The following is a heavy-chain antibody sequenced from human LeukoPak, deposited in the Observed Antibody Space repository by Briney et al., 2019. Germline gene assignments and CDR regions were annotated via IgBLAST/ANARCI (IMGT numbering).Heavy chain of an antibody. CDR2: IYYSGST. D-gene: IGHD5-18*01. CDR1: GGSISSNSYY. J-gene: IGHJ4*02. V-gene: IGHV4-39*01. Sequence: PSETLSLTCAVSGGSISSNSYYWGWIRQPPGKGLEWIGSIYYSGSTYYNPSLKSRVTISVDTSKNRFSLKLSSVTAADTAVYYCASWTAMSKFDYWGQGTLVTVSS. CDR3: ASWTAMSKFDY.